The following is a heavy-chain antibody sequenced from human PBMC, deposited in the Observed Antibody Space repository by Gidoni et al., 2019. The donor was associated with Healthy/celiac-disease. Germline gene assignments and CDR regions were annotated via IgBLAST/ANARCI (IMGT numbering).Heavy chain of an antibody. V-gene: IGHV1-2*02. CDR2: INPNSGGT. Sequence: QVQLVQSGAEVKKPGASVKVSCKASVYPFTGYYMHWVRQAPGQGLEWMGWINPNSGGTNYAQKVQGRVTMTRDTSISTAYMELSRLRSDDTAVYYCARRGSSSWLRFDPWGQGTLVTVSS. D-gene: IGHD6-13*01. J-gene: IGHJ5*02. CDR3: ARRGSSSWLRFDP. CDR1: VYPFTGYY.